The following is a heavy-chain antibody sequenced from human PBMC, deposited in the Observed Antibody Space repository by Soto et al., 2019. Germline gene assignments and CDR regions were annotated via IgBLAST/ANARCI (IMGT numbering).Heavy chain of an antibody. CDR3: VRPRPSGENYGMDV. Sequence: GGSLRLSCVASGLTVSHNYMAWVRQAPEMGLEWVSILYTEGATYYADSVKGRFTISRDSSKNTLFLQMDSLRAEDTAVYYCVRPRPSGENYGMDVWGQGTTVTVSS. D-gene: IGHD3-16*01. CDR2: LYTEGAT. CDR1: GLTVSHNY. V-gene: IGHV3-53*01. J-gene: IGHJ6*02.